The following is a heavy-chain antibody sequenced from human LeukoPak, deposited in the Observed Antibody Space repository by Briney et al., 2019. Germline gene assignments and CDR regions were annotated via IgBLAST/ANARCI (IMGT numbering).Heavy chain of an antibody. CDR2: INPSGGST. D-gene: IGHD2-2*01. Sequence: ASVKVSCKASGYTFTGYYMHWVRQAPGQGLEWMGIINPSGGSTSYAQKFQGRVTMTRDMSTSTVYMELSSLRSEDTAVYYCARDFQDIVVVPAAIREPGDYYYYMDVWGKGTTVTVSS. CDR3: ARDFQDIVVVPAAIREPGDYYYYMDV. CDR1: GYTFTGYY. J-gene: IGHJ6*03. V-gene: IGHV1-46*01.